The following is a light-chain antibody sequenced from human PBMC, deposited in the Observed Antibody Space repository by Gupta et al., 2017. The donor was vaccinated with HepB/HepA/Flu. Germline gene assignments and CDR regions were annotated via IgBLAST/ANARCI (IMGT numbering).Light chain of an antibody. J-gene: IGKJ1*01. Sequence: EIVLTQSPATLSLSPGERATLSCRASQSVSSYLAWYQQKPGQAPRLLIYDASNRATGIPARFSGSGSGTEFTLTISSREPEDFAVYYCQHRSNCPLTFGQGTKVEIK. CDR3: QHRSNCPLT. V-gene: IGKV3-11*01. CDR1: QSVSSY. CDR2: DAS.